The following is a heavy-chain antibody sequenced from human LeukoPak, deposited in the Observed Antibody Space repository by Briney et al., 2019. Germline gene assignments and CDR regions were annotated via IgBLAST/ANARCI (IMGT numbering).Heavy chain of an antibody. Sequence: SETLSLTCTVAGVSISSYYWSWIRQPAGKGLEWIGRIYTSGSTNYNPSLKSRVTISVDTSKNQFSLKLSSVTAADTAVYYCARGETVYGGAIVYWGQGTLVTVSS. CDR3: ARGETVYGGAIVY. V-gene: IGHV4-4*07. J-gene: IGHJ4*02. CDR2: IYTSGST. CDR1: GVSISSYY. D-gene: IGHD3-16*02.